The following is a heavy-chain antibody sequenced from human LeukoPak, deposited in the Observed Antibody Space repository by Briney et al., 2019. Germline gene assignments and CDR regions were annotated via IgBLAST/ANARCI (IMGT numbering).Heavy chain of an antibody. V-gene: IGHV3-23*01. CDR2: ISANSGVT. CDR3: AKESSVAGAGLLDY. D-gene: IGHD6-19*01. CDR1: GFTFGNHA. Sequence: PGGSLRLSCAASGFTFGNHAMSWVRQAPGKGLEWVSGISANSGVTYYAVSVRGRFAIFRDNSKNTLYLQMNSLRADDTAVYYCAKESSVAGAGLLDYWGQGTLVTVSS. J-gene: IGHJ4*02.